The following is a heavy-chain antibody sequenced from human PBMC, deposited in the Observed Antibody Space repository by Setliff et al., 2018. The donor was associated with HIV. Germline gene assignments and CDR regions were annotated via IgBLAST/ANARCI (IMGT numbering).Heavy chain of an antibody. J-gene: IGHJ3*02. D-gene: IGHD1-26*01. CDR2: IYSSGST. CDR3: ARLGYSGSLVGAFDI. Sequence: SETLSLTCAVFGGSFSGYYWSWIRQPAGKGLEWIGRIYSSGSTNYNPSLKGRVTMSVDTSKNQFSLILSSVTAADTAVYYCARLGYSGSLVGAFDIWGQGTMVTV. CDR1: GGSFSGYY. V-gene: IGHV4-4*07.